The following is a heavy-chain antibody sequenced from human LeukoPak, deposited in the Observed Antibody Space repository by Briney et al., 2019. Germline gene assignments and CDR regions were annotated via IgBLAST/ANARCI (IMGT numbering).Heavy chain of an antibody. Sequence: SGPTLVNPTQTLTLTCTFSGFSLSTSGMCVSWIRQPPGKALEWLARIDWDDDKYYSTSLKTRLTISKDTSKNQVVLTMTNMGPVDTATYYCARGTWGDSSGYYLIDYWGQGTLVTVSS. CDR3: ARGTWGDSSGYYLIDY. J-gene: IGHJ4*02. CDR2: IDWDDDK. V-gene: IGHV2-70*11. D-gene: IGHD3-22*01. CDR1: GFSLSTSGMC.